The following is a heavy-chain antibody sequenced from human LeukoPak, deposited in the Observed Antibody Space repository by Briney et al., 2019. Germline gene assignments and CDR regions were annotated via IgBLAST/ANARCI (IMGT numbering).Heavy chain of an antibody. CDR2: ISAYNGNT. Sequence: GASVKVSCKASGYTFTSYGISWVRQAPGQGLERMGWISAYNGNTNYAQKLQGRVTMTTDTSTSTAYMELRSLRSDDTAVYYCARDHGSSSVHYYGMDVWGQGTTVTVSS. CDR3: ARDHGSSSVHYYGMDV. J-gene: IGHJ6*02. CDR1: GYTFTSYG. V-gene: IGHV1-18*01. D-gene: IGHD6-6*01.